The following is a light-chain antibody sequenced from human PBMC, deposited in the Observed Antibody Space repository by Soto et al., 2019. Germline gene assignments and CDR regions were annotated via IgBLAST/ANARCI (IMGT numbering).Light chain of an antibody. CDR1: QSVLYRSNNKNY. Sequence: DIVMTQSPDSLAVSLGERATINCKSSQSVLYRSNNKNYLAWYQKKPGQPPKLLIYWASTRESGVPDRFSGGESGKDFALTVSSRQAEDVACYYCQQYDTIPWTFGQGTKVEIK. J-gene: IGKJ1*01. CDR2: WAS. CDR3: QQYDTIPWT. V-gene: IGKV4-1*01.